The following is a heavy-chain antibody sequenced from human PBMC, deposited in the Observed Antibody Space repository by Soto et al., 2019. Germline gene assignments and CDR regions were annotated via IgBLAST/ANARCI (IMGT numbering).Heavy chain of an antibody. Sequence: SETLSLTCTVSGGSISSGGYYWSWIRQHPGKGLEWIGYIYYSGSTYYNPSLKSRVTISVDTSKNQFSLKLSSVTAADTAVYYCARYSHRYNWNYEEHYWGQGTLVTVSS. V-gene: IGHV4-31*03. D-gene: IGHD1-7*01. CDR2: IYYSGST. CDR3: ARYSHRYNWNYEEHY. J-gene: IGHJ4*02. CDR1: GGSISSGGYY.